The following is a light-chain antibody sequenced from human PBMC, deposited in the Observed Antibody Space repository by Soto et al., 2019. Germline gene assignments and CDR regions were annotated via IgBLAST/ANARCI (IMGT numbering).Light chain of an antibody. Sequence: QSALTQPASVSGSPGQSITISCTGASSDVGGYNYVSWYQQHPGKAPKLMIYDVSNRPSGVSNRFSGSKSGNTASLTISGLQAEDEADYYCSSYTSSSTPHVVFGGGTQLTVL. CDR2: DVS. J-gene: IGLJ2*01. CDR3: SSYTSSSTPHVV. V-gene: IGLV2-14*01. CDR1: SSDVGGYNY.